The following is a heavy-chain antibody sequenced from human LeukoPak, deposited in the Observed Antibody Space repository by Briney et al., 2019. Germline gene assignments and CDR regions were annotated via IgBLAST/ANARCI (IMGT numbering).Heavy chain of an antibody. J-gene: IGHJ4*01. CDR1: GGSISKTNW. CDR3: VSRYNWNHFDY. D-gene: IGHD1-20*01. CDR2: IWHSGYT. V-gene: IGHV4-4*02. Sequence: SETLSLTCAVSGGSISKTNWWSWVRQSPGTGLEWIGEIWHSGYTNYNPPLKSRVTISVDTSKNQFSLRLTSVTAADTAIYYCVSRYNWNHFDYWGHGTLVTVSS.